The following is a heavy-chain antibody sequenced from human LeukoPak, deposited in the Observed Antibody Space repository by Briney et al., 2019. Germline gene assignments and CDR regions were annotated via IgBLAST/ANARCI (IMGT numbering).Heavy chain of an antibody. J-gene: IGHJ4*02. CDR3: ARALVATIYFDY. CDR2: ISAYNGNT. D-gene: IGHD5-12*01. Sequence: ASVKVSCKASGYTFTSYAMNWVRQAPGQGLEWMGWISAYNGNTNYAQKLQGRVTMTTDTSTSTAYMELRSLRSDDTAVYYCARALVATIYFDYWGQGTLVTVSS. CDR1: GYTFTSYA. V-gene: IGHV1-18*01.